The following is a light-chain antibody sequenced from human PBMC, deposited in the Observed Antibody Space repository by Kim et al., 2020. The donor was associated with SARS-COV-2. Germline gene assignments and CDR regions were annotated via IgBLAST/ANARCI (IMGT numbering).Light chain of an antibody. CDR2: GAS. CDR1: QSVSSN. J-gene: IGKJ4*01. Sequence: SVSPGERATLSCRASQSVSSNLAWYQQKPGQAPRLLIYGASTRATGIPARFSGSGSGTEFTLTISSLQYEDIAVYYCQQYNDWPLFGGGTKVDIK. V-gene: IGKV3-15*01. CDR3: QQYNDWPL.